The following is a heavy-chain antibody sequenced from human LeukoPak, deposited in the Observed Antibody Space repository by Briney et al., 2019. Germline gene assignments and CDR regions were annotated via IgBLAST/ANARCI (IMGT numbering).Heavy chain of an antibody. CDR1: GGTFSSYA. CDR3: ARWGSQTYYYDSSGFWFDP. V-gene: IGHV1-69*06. Sequence: ASVKVSCKASGGTFSSYAISWVRQAPGQGLEWMGGIIPIFGTANYAQKFQGRVTITADKSTSTAYMELSSLRSEDTAVYYCARWGSQTYYYDSSGFWFDPWGQGTLVTVSS. CDR2: IIPIFGTA. J-gene: IGHJ5*02. D-gene: IGHD3-22*01.